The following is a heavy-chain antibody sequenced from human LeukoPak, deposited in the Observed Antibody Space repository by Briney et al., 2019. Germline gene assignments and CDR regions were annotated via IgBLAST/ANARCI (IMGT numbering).Heavy chain of an antibody. CDR1: GFTFSSYG. CDR2: IWYDGSNK. Sequence: RPGGSLRLSCAASGFTFSSYGMHWVRQAPGKGLEWVAVIWYDGSNKYYADSVKGRFTISRVNSKNTLYLQMNSLRAEDTAVYYCATDYDILTGENFDYWGQGTLVTVSS. D-gene: IGHD3-9*01. J-gene: IGHJ4*02. CDR3: ATDYDILTGENFDY. V-gene: IGHV3-33*01.